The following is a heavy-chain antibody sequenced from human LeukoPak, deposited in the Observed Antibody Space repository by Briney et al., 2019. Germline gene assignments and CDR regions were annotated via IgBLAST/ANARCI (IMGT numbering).Heavy chain of an antibody. D-gene: IGHD5-12*01. CDR1: GGTFISYA. Sequence: SVKVSCKASGGTFISYAISWVRQAPGQGLEWMGGIIPIFGTANYVQKFQGRVTITADESTSTAYMELSSLRSEDTAVYYCARVIYSGYDPNWFDPWGQGTLVTVSS. V-gene: IGHV1-69*13. J-gene: IGHJ5*02. CDR3: ARVIYSGYDPNWFDP. CDR2: IIPIFGTA.